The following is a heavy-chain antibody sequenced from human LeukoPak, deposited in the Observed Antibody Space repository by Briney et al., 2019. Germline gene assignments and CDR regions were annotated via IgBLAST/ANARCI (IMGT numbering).Heavy chain of an antibody. CDR2: IYPGDSET. CDR1: GYMFTRKW. J-gene: IGHJ2*01. CDR3: ARRVVNNRNWYFDL. Sequence: GESLKISCKGSGYMFTRKWIGWVRQMPGKGLEWKGIIYPGDSETRYSPSLQGQVTISADKSINTAYLQWSSLKASDTAMYYCARRVVNNRNWYFDLWGRGTLVTVSS. D-gene: IGHD4-23*01. V-gene: IGHV5-51*01.